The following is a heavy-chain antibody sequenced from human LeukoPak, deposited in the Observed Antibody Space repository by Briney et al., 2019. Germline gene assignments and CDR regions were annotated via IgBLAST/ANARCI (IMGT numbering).Heavy chain of an antibody. D-gene: IGHD6-19*01. CDR2: IYHSGST. V-gene: IGHV4-38-2*02. Sequence: SETLSLTCTVSGYSISSGYYWGWIRQPPGKGLEWIGSIYHSGSTYYNPSLKSRVTISVDTSKNQFSLKLSSVTAADTAVYYCARGGRYSSGWYYFDYWGQGNPVTVSS. CDR3: ARGGRYSSGWYYFDY. J-gene: IGHJ4*02. CDR1: GYSISSGYY.